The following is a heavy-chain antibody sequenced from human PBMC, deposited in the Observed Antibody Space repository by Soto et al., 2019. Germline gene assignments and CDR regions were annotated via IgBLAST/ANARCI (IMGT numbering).Heavy chain of an antibody. CDR1: GFTFSSYS. V-gene: IGHV3-21*01. J-gene: IGHJ6*02. CDR3: ARVKPRRAYYYYGMDV. CDR2: ISSSSSYI. Sequence: PGGSLRLSCAASGFTFSSYSMNWVRQAPGKGLEWVSSISSSSSYIYYADSVKGRFTISRDNAKNSLYLQMNSLRAEDTAVYYCARVKPRRAYYYYGMDVWGQGTTVTASS.